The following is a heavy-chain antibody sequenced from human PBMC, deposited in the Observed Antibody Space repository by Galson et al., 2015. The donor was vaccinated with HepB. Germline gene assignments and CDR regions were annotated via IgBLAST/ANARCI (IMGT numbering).Heavy chain of an antibody. CDR3: ATERTYGITIFGVVIPGRYYYYGMDV. Sequence: SVKVSCKVSGYTLTELSMHWVRQAPGKGLEWMGGFDPEDGETIYAQKFQGRVTMTEDTSTDTAYMELSSLRSEDTAVYYCATERTYGITIFGVVIPGRYYYYGMDVWGQGTTVTVSS. CDR2: FDPEDGET. V-gene: IGHV1-24*01. D-gene: IGHD3-3*01. CDR1: GYTLTELS. J-gene: IGHJ6*02.